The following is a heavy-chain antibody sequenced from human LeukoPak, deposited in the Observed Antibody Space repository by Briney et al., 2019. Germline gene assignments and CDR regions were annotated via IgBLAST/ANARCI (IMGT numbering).Heavy chain of an antibody. D-gene: IGHD3-22*01. Sequence: GGSLRLSCAASGFTFSSYGMHWVRQAPGKGLEWVAFIRDDGSNKYYADSVKGRFTISRDNSKNTLYLQMNSLRAEDTAVYYCAKVGGSYYYDSSGQYWYFDLWGRGTLVTVSS. CDR1: GFTFSSYG. V-gene: IGHV3-30*02. CDR3: AKVGGSYYYDSSGQYWYFDL. J-gene: IGHJ2*01. CDR2: IRDDGSNK.